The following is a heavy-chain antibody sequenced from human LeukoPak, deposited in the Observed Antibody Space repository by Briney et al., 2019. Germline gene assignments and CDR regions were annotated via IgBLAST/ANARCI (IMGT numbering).Heavy chain of an antibody. J-gene: IGHJ3*02. CDR2: IYPGDSDT. CDR1: GYSFTSYW. Sequence: GESLKISCKGSGYSFTSYWIGWVRQMPGKGLEWMGIIYPGDSDTRYSPSFQGQVTISADKSISTAYLQWSSLKASDTAMYYCAASIAGASNHRGHDAFDIWGQGTMVTVSS. CDR3: AASIAGASNHRGHDAFDI. V-gene: IGHV5-51*01. D-gene: IGHD6-6*01.